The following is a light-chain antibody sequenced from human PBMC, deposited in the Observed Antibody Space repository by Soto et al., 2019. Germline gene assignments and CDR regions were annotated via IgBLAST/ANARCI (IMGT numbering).Light chain of an antibody. CDR2: GNS. CDR3: QSYDSSLSGHVV. V-gene: IGLV1-40*01. Sequence: QSVLPQPPSVSGAPGQRVTISCTGSSSNIGAGYDVHWYQQLPGTAPKLLIYGNSNRPSGVPDRFSGSKSGTSASLAITGLQAEDEADYYCQSYDSSLSGHVVFGGGTKLTAL. CDR1: SSNIGAGYD. J-gene: IGLJ2*01.